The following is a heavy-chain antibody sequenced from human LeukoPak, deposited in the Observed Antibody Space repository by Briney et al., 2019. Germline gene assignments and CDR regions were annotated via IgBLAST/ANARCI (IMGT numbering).Heavy chain of an antibody. CDR1: GDSTNTYF. V-gene: IGHV4-59*01. Sequence: SETLSLTCTLSGDSTNTYFWSWIRQSPGKGLEWIGYIYYTGTTNYNPSLESRVTISVDTSKNQFSLKVNSVTAADTGVYYCASKSTDHGELRFDYWGQGTLVTVSS. D-gene: IGHD4-17*01. CDR3: ASKSTDHGELRFDY. CDR2: IYYTGTT. J-gene: IGHJ4*02.